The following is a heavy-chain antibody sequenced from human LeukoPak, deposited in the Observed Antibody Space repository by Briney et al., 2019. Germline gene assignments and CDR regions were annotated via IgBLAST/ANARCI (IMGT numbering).Heavy chain of an antibody. J-gene: IGHJ4*02. D-gene: IGHD6-19*01. CDR1: GYTFTSYA. CDR3: ARVLKGSGWLQPPNEYYFDY. CDR2: INTNTGNP. V-gene: IGHV7-4-1*02. Sequence: ASVKVSCKASGYTFTSYAMNWVRQAPGQGLEWMGWINTNTGNPTYAQGFTGRFVFSLDTSVSTAYLQISSLKAEDTAVYYCARVLKGSGWLQPPNEYYFDYWGQGTLVTVSS.